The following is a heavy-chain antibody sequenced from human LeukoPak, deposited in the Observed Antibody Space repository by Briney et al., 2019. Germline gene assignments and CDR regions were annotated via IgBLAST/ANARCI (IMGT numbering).Heavy chain of an antibody. V-gene: IGHV1-69*13. CDR2: IIPIFGTA. CDR3: ARIHCSSTSCFGGLYYYYMDV. Sequence: ASVKVSCKASGGTFGSYAISWVRQAPGQGLEGMGGIIPIFGTANYAQKFQGRVTITADESTSTAYMELSSLRSEDTAVYYCARIHCSSTSCFGGLYYYYMDVWGKGTTVTVSS. J-gene: IGHJ6*03. CDR1: GGTFGSYA. D-gene: IGHD2-2*01.